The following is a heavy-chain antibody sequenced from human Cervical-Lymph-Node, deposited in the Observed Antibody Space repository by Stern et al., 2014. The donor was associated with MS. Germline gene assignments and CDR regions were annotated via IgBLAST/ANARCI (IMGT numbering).Heavy chain of an antibody. J-gene: IGHJ6*02. V-gene: IGHV1-69*01. CDR3: ATPSTVTVGSMDV. CDR1: GGTFSGQA. CDR2: IIPIRATP. Sequence: QMQLVQSGAEVKKPGSSVKVSCKTSGGTFSGQAINWVRQAPGQGLQWMGGIIPIRATPNYAQRFQERVTITADASTTTVYMELGSLRSDDTAIYYCATPSTVTVGSMDVWGQGTTVTVSS. D-gene: IGHD4-17*01.